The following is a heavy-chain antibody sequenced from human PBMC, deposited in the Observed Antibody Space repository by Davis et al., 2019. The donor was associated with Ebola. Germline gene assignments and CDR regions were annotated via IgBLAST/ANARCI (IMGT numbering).Heavy chain of an antibody. D-gene: IGHD4-17*01. CDR1: GFTFSSYW. J-gene: IGHJ5*02. Sequence: HTGGSLRLSCAASGFTFSSYWMHWVRQAPGKGLVWVSRINSDGSSTSYADSVKGRFTISRDNAKNSLYLQMNSLRDEDTAVYYCVRGTSTVKTAKGWFDPWGQGTLVTVSS. CDR2: INSDGSST. CDR3: VRGTSTVKTAKGWFDP. V-gene: IGHV3-74*01.